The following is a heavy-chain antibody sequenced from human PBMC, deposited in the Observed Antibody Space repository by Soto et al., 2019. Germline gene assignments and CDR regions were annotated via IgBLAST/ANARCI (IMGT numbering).Heavy chain of an antibody. CDR3: ATLLYSSSSGHDDY. J-gene: IGHJ4*02. CDR2: ISSSSSYI. V-gene: IGHV3-21*01. D-gene: IGHD6-6*01. CDR1: GFTFSSYS. Sequence: ESGGGLVKPGGSLRLSCAASGFTFSSYSMNWVRQAPGKGLEWVSSISSSSSYIYYADSVKGRFTISRDNAKNSLYLQMNSLRAEDTAVYYCATLLYSSSSGHDDYWGQGTLVTVSS.